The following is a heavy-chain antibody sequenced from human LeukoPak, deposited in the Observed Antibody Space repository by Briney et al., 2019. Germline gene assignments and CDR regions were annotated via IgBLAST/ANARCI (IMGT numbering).Heavy chain of an antibody. CDR3: ARKPSYYYDSSGYYY. CDR2: IYTSGST. J-gene: IGHJ4*02. Sequence: SETLSLTCTVSGGSISSYYWSWIRQPAGKGLEWIGRIYTSGSTNYNPSLKSRVTISVDTSKNQFSLKLSSVTAADTAVYYCARKPSYYYDSSGYYYWGQGTLVTVSS. D-gene: IGHD3-22*01. V-gene: IGHV4-4*07. CDR1: GGSISSYY.